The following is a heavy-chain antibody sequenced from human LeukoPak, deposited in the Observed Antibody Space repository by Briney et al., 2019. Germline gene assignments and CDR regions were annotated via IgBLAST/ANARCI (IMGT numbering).Heavy chain of an antibody. J-gene: IGHJ4*02. D-gene: IGHD3-9*01. CDR3: ATSYYDILTGYRPLAY. CDR2: ITPSGGST. Sequence: ASVKISCKASGYTFTNYYMHWVRQAPGQGLEWLGLITPSGGSTWYAQKFQGRVTMTEDTSTDTAYMELSSLRSEDTAVYYCATSYYDILTGYRPLAYWGQGTLVTVSS. CDR1: GYTFTNYY. V-gene: IGHV1-46*01.